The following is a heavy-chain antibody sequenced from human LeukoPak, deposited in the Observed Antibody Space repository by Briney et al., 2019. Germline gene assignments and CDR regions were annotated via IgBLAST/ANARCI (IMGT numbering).Heavy chain of an antibody. V-gene: IGHV4-59*08. J-gene: IGHJ1*01. CDR1: GGSISSYY. D-gene: IGHD3-22*01. Sequence: PSETLSLTCTVSGGSISSYYWSWIRQPPGKGLEWIGYIYYSGSTNYNPSLKSRVTISVDTSKNQFSLKLSSVTAADTAVYYCARHEIYYDSSGYYSTYFQHWGQGTLVTVSS. CDR2: IYYSGST. CDR3: ARHEIYYDSSGYYSTYFQH.